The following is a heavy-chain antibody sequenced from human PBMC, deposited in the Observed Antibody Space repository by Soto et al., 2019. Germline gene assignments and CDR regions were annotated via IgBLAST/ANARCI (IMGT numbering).Heavy chain of an antibody. V-gene: IGHV4-39*01. CDR2: MYYSGSS. CDR1: GGSISGRTFW. D-gene: IGHD4-4*01. J-gene: IGHJ4*02. Sequence: QLQLQESGPGLVKPSETLSLTCSVSGGSISGRTFWWAWIRQPPGKGLEWIGDMYYSGSSYSSPSLKSRVTLSVDTSKNQLSLKLNSVTAADTAVYYCARHPRDDYNYGGSGIFDYWGQGTLVTVSS. CDR3: ARHPRDDYNYGGSGIFDY.